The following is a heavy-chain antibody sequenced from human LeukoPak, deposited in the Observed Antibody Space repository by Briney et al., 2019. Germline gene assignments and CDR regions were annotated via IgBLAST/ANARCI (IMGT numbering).Heavy chain of an antibody. D-gene: IGHD3-10*01. J-gene: IGHJ4*02. V-gene: IGHV3-13*01. CDR1: GFTFSSYD. CDR3: ARLNPYYGSGSYYDY. CDR2: IGTAGDT. Sequence: PGGSLRLSCAASGFTFSSYDMHWVRQATGKGLEWVSAIGTAGDTYYPGSVKGRFTISRENAKNSLYLQMNSLRAGDTAVYYCARLNPYYGSGSYYDYWGQGTLVTVSS.